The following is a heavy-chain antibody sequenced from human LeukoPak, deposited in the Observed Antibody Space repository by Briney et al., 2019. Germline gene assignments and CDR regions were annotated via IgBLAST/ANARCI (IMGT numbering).Heavy chain of an antibody. CDR1: GYTFTGYY. CDR3: ARAEIYYDSSGYYFY. D-gene: IGHD3-22*01. Sequence: ASVNVSFKASGYTFTGYYMHWVRQAPGQGLEWMGRINPNSGGTNYAQKFQGRVTMTRDTSISTAYMELSRLRSDDTAVYYCARAEIYYDSSGYYFYWGQGTLVTVSS. V-gene: IGHV1-2*06. CDR2: INPNSGGT. J-gene: IGHJ4*02.